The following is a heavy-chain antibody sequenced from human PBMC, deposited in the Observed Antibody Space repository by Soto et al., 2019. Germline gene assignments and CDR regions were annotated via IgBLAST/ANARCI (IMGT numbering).Heavy chain of an antibody. CDR2: ISAYNGNT. CDR3: AREGSGFRFREHWCGIDY. J-gene: IGHJ4*02. V-gene: IGHV1-18*01. D-gene: IGHD1-1*01. CDR1: GYTFTSYG. Sequence: QIQLVQSGAEVKKPGASVKVSCKASGYTFTSYGISWVRQAPGQGLEWMGWISAYNGNTNYAQNLQGRVTMTTDTXPXDXYMQRMSRRSADTALSYGAREGSGFRFREHWCGIDYWGQGTLGTVSS.